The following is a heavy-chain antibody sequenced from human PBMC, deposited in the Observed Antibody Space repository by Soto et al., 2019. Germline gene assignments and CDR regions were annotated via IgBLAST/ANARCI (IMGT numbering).Heavy chain of an antibody. CDR2: IIPIFGTA. CDR3: ARVSRSSSSYGMDV. V-gene: IGHV1-69*06. CDR1: GVTFSSCA. Sequence: ASVKVSCKASGVTFSSCAISWVRQAPGQGLEWMGGIIPIFGTANYAQKFQGRVTITADKSTSTAYMELSSLRSEDTAVYYCARVSRSSSSYGMDVWGQGTTVTVSS. J-gene: IGHJ6*02. D-gene: IGHD6-6*01.